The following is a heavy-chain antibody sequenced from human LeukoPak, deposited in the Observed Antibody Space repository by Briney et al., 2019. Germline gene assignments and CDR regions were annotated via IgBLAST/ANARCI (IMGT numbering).Heavy chain of an antibody. CDR1: GSTFSFYG. CDR3: VQDWAWGAFGY. Sequence: PGGSLRLSCAASGSTFSFYGMNWVRQAPGKGLEWVSGITGAGHTYYADSVQGRFTIYRDNSKNTLYLQMNRLGAEDTAIYYCVQDWAWGAFGYWGQGTLVTVSS. D-gene: IGHD7-27*01. V-gene: IGHV3-23*01. CDR2: ITGAGHT. J-gene: IGHJ4*02.